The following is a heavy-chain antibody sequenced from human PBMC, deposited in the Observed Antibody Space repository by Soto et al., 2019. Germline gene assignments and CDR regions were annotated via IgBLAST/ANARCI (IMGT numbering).Heavy chain of an antibody. J-gene: IGHJ4*02. D-gene: IGHD1-26*01. CDR1: GYTFTGYY. CDR2: INPNSGGT. V-gene: IGHV1-2*04. Sequence: ASVKVSCKASGYTFTGYYMHWVRQAPGQGLEWMGWINPNSGGTNYAQKFQGWVTMTRDTSISTAYMELNSLRAEDTAVYYCARGPYVGASPGYWGQGTLVTVSS. CDR3: ARGPYVGASPGY.